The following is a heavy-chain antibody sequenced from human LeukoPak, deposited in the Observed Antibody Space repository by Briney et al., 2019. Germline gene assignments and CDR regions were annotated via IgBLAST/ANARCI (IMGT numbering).Heavy chain of an antibody. Sequence: ASVKVSCKASGYTFTSYDINWVRQATGQGLEWMGWMNPNSGNTGYAQKFQGRVTMTRNTSISTAYMELSSLRSEDTAVYYYARLSIAARRFDYWGREPWSPSPQ. D-gene: IGHD6-6*01. CDR2: MNPNSGNT. CDR1: GYTFTSYD. J-gene: IGHJ4*02. CDR3: ARLSIAARRFDY. V-gene: IGHV1-8*01.